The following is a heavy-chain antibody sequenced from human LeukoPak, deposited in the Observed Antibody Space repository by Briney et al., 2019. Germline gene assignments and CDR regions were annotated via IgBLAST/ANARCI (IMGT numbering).Heavy chain of an antibody. J-gene: IGHJ6*03. CDR3: ARDRITIFGVVIPPLDYYYYYMDV. V-gene: IGHV4-59*01. CDR1: GGSISSYY. CDR2: IYYSGST. Sequence: SETLSLTCTVSGGSISSYYWSWIRQPPGKGLEWIGYIYYSGSTNYNPSLKSRVTISVDTSKNQFSLKLSSVTAADTAVYYCARDRITIFGVVIPPLDYYYYYMDVWGKGTTVTVSS. D-gene: IGHD3-3*01.